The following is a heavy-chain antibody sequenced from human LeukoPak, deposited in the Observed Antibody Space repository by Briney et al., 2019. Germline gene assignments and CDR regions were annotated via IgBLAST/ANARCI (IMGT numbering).Heavy chain of an antibody. D-gene: IGHD1/OR15-1a*01. V-gene: IGHV1-2*02. CDR2: INPTSGAT. CDR1: GYTFTDYY. Sequence: GASVKVSCKASGYTFTDYYMHWVRQAPGQGLDWVGWINPTSGATNYAQKFQGRVTMTRDTSNNTSYMELSRLRSDDTAVYYCAREFRTTTWSFDAFDLWGQGTMVTVSS. CDR3: AREFRTTTWSFDAFDL. J-gene: IGHJ3*01.